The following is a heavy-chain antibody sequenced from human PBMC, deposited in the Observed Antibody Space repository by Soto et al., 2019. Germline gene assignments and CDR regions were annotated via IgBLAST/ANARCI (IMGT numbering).Heavy chain of an antibody. J-gene: IGHJ6*04. V-gene: IGHV4-34*01. Sequence: QVQLQQWGAGLLKPSETLSLTCAVYGGSFSGYYWSWIRQPPGKGLEWIGEINHSGSTNYNPSLQGRVTISVDTSKNPFSMRLSSVTAADTAVYYCARVSGIYYDGMDVWGKGTTVTVSS. D-gene: IGHD3-10*01. CDR3: ARVSGIYYDGMDV. CDR1: GGSFSGYY. CDR2: INHSGST.